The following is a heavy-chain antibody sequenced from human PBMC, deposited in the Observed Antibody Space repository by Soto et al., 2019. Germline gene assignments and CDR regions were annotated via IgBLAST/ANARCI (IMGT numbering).Heavy chain of an antibody. CDR2: IIPIFGTT. D-gene: IGHD3-22*01. Sequence: SVKVSCKASGGTFSSYAISWVRQAPGQGLEWMGGIIPIFGTTKHALKFQGRVTSTADESTSTVYMELSRPTSEDTALYYCARNHYYDRSGYYYFDYWGQGTPVTVSS. V-gene: IGHV1-69*13. CDR1: GGTFSSYA. CDR3: ARNHYYDRSGYYYFDY. J-gene: IGHJ4*02.